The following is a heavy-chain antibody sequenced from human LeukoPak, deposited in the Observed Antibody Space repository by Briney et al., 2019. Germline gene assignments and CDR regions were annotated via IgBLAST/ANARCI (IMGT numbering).Heavy chain of an antibody. CDR3: AKDPPRRDIVVVVAIDPHYYMDV. Sequence: GGSLRLSCAASGFTVSSNYMSWVRQAPGKGLEWVSVIYSGGSTYYADSVKGRFTISRDNSKNTLYLQMNSLRAEDTAVYYCAKDPPRRDIVVVVAIDPHYYMDVWGKGTTVTISS. CDR2: IYSGGST. D-gene: IGHD2-15*01. CDR1: GFTVSSNY. J-gene: IGHJ6*03. V-gene: IGHV3-53*01.